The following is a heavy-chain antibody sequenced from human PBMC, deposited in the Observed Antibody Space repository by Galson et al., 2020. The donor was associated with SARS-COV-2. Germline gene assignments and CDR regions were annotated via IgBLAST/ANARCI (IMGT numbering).Heavy chain of an antibody. J-gene: IGHJ4*02. CDR2: INPNNGAT. CDR3: ARDPHIQGASPGDDF. V-gene: IGHV1-2*02. CDR1: GYTFTAYY. D-gene: IGHD1-26*01. Sequence: ASVKVSCKASGYTFTAYYIHWVRQAPGQRPEWMGWINPNNGATRFAQTFQGRVSMTSDTSIDTVYMELSRLRPDDTAVFYCARDPHIQGASPGDDFWGQGTLVTVAS.